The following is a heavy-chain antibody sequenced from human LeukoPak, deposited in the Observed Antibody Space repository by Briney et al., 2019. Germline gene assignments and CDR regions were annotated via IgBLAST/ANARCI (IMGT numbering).Heavy chain of an antibody. D-gene: IGHD4-17*01. CDR3: ARVPPLPPYGDYVYYFDY. CDR1: GGSISSSSYY. J-gene: IGHJ4*02. V-gene: IGHV4-39*07. Sequence: PSETLSLTCTVSGGSISSSSYYWGWIRQPPGKGLEWIGSIYYSGSTYYNPSLKSRVTISVDTSKNQFSLKLSSVTAADTAVYYCARVPPLPPYGDYVYYFDYWGQGTLVTVSS. CDR2: IYYSGST.